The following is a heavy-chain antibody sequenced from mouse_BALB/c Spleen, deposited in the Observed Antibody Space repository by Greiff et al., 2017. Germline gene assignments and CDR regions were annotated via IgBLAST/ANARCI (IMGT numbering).Heavy chain of an antibody. CDR3: GRDGSSYDAMDY. D-gene: IGHD1-1*01. CDR2: INPGSGGT. CDR1: GYAFTNYL. J-gene: IGHJ4*01. V-gene: IGHV1-54*01. Sequence: QVQLQQSGAELVRPGTSVKVSCKASGYAFTNYLIEWVKQRPGQGLEWIGVINPGSGGTNYNEKFKGKATLTADKSSSTAYMQLSSLTSDDSAVYFCGRDGSSYDAMDYWGQGTSVTVSS.